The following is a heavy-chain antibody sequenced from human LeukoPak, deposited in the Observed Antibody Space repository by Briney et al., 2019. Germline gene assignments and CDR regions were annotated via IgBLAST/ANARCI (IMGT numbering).Heavy chain of an antibody. Sequence: SGGSLRLSCAASGFTFSSYSMNWVRQAPGKGLEWVSSISIGSSYIYSADSVKGRFTIPRDNAENSLYLQMNSLRAEDTAVYYCARDLATVTPLAPFDYWGQGTLVTVSS. CDR2: ISIGSSYI. CDR3: ARDLATVTPLAPFDY. CDR1: GFTFSSYS. V-gene: IGHV3-21*01. D-gene: IGHD4-17*01. J-gene: IGHJ4*02.